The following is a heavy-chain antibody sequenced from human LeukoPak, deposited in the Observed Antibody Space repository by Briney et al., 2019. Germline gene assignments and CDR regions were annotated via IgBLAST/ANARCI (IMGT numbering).Heavy chain of an antibody. CDR3: ARGPIYLWLYYGMDV. CDR1: GFTFRDHA. D-gene: IGHD3-16*01. J-gene: IGHJ6*02. Sequence: GGSLRLSCTASGFTFRDHAMTWVRQAPGKGLEWVSFIRSQAYGGTEEYAASVQGRFTISRDDSYSIAYLQMSSLKTEDTAVYYCARGPIYLWLYYGMDVWGQGTTVIVSS. CDR2: IRSQAYGGTE. V-gene: IGHV3-49*04.